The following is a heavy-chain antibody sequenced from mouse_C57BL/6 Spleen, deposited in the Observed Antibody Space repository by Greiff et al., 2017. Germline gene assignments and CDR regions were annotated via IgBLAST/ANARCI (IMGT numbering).Heavy chain of an antibody. D-gene: IGHD2-4*01. CDR1: GYTFTTYP. V-gene: IGHV1-47*01. CDR3: ARPDDYDGYAMDY. J-gene: IGHJ4*01. Sequence: VQLQQSGAELVKPGASVKMSCTASGYTFTTYPIEWMKQNHGKSLEWIGNFHPYNDDTKYNEKFKGKATLTVEKSSSTVYLELSRVTSDDSAVYYCARPDDYDGYAMDYWGQGTSVTVSS. CDR2: FHPYNDDT.